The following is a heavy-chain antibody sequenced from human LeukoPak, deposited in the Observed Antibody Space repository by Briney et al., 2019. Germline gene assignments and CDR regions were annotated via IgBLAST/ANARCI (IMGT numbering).Heavy chain of an antibody. V-gene: IGHV3-7*01. J-gene: IGHJ4*02. CDR1: GFTFIIYW. Sequence: GGLRLSCAASGFTFIIYWMSWVRQAPGKGLEWVANIKQDGSEKYYVDSVKGRFTISRDNAKNSLYLQMNSLRAEDTAVYYCAREPSMVNPYFDYWGQGTLVTVSS. D-gene: IGHD5-18*01. CDR3: AREPSMVNPYFDY. CDR2: IKQDGSEK.